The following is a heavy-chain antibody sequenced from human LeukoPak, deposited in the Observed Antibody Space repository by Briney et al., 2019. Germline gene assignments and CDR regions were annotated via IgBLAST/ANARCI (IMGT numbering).Heavy chain of an antibody. Sequence: PSETLSLTCTVSGGSISSSNYYWGWIRQPPGKGLEWIGSIYYSGSTYYNPSLKSRVTISVDTSKNQFSLKLSSVTAADTAVYYCARPKYNWNYHDAFDIWGQGTMVTVSS. J-gene: IGHJ3*02. CDR1: GGSISSSNYY. CDR2: IYYSGST. CDR3: ARPKYNWNYHDAFDI. V-gene: IGHV4-39*01. D-gene: IGHD1-7*01.